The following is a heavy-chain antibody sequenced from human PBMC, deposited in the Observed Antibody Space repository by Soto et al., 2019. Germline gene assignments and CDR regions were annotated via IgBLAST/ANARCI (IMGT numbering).Heavy chain of an antibody. CDR3: ARAKITMVTLFDY. V-gene: IGHV1-18*04. D-gene: IGHD3-10*01. Sequence: ASVKVSCKAAGYTFTSNYLHWVRQAPGQGLEWMGRISAYNGNTNYAQKLQGRVTMTTDTSTSTAYMELRSLRSDDTAVYYCARAKITMVTLFDYWGQGTLVTVSS. J-gene: IGHJ4*02. CDR2: ISAYNGNT. CDR1: GYTFTSNY.